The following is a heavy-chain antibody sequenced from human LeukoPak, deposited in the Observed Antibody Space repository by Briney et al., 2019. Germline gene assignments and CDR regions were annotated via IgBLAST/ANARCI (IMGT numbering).Heavy chain of an antibody. CDR2: MFSGGST. CDR1: GGSISSSTFY. V-gene: IGHV4-39*02. J-gene: IGHJ4*02. Sequence: PSETLSLTCTVSGGSISSSTFYWGWIRQPPGKGLEWIGSMFSGGSTYYNPSLKSRVTISVDTSKNHFSLKLRSVTAADTAVYYCAREGDILTFDYWGQGTLVTVSS. CDR3: AREGDILTFDY. D-gene: IGHD3-9*01.